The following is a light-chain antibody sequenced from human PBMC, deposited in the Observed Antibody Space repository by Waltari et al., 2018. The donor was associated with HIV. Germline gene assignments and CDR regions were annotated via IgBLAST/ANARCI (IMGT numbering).Light chain of an antibody. CDR1: RSDIGSNY. CDR3: MLFVGSDIWV. Sequence: QSVLTQPPSASGTPGQRVTISCSGARSDIGSNYVYWYQQLPGTAPKLLIYRNNQRPSGVPDRFSGSILGNKAALTITGAQADDESDYYCMLFVGSDIWVFGGGTRLTVL. J-gene: IGLJ3*02. V-gene: IGLV1-47*01. CDR2: RNN.